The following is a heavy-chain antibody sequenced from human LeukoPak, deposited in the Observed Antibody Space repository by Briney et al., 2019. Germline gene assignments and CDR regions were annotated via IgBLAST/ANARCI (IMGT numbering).Heavy chain of an antibody. CDR2: ISRNSDII. Sequence: GGSLRLSCADSGFVFHDFAMHWVRQSPRNGLEWVATISRNSDIILYANSVKGRFTISRDNDRDSLYMEMNSLRREDAALYYCVKSGGYYYMDAWGKGTTVIVSS. CDR1: GFVFHDFA. CDR3: VKSGGYYYMDA. D-gene: IGHD2-15*01. V-gene: IGHV3-9*01. J-gene: IGHJ6*03.